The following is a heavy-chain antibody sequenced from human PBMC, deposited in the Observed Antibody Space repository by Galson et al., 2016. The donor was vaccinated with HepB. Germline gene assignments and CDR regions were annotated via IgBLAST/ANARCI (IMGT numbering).Heavy chain of an antibody. J-gene: IGHJ2*01. Sequence: SLRLSCAASGFPLDQHWMSWVRQAPGKGLEWVANIKQDGSDRNYLDSVKGRFTISRDNAKKSLYLQMNSLRAEDTAIYYCVRVMNYEGSSYRHIDVWGRGTLVTVPS. CDR3: VRVMNYEGSSYRHIDV. D-gene: IGHD3-3*01. CDR1: GFPLDQHW. CDR2: IKQDGSDR. V-gene: IGHV3-7*01.